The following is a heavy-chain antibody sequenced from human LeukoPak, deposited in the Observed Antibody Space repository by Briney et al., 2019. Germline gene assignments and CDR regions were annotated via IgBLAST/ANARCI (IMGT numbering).Heavy chain of an antibody. Sequence: PGGSLSLSCAASGFTFSSYGMHWVRQAPGKGLEWVAVISYDGSNNYYADSVKGRFTISRDNSKNTLYLQINSLRAEDTAVYYCAKDSNYYGSGSAWDAFDIWGQGTMVTVSS. D-gene: IGHD3-10*01. CDR1: GFTFSSYG. CDR2: ISYDGSNN. CDR3: AKDSNYYGSGSAWDAFDI. J-gene: IGHJ3*02. V-gene: IGHV3-30*18.